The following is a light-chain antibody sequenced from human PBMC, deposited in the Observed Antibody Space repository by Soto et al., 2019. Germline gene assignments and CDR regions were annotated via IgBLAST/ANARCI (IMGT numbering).Light chain of an antibody. Sequence: QSALTQPASVSGSPGRSITISCTGASSDVGGYNYVSWYQQQPGKATKFMIYDVTNRPSGVSNRFSGSKSGNTASLTISGLQAEDEADYYCCSYTTSNTRQIVFGTGTKVTVL. CDR3: CSYTTSNTRQIV. V-gene: IGLV2-14*01. J-gene: IGLJ1*01. CDR2: DVT. CDR1: SSDVGGYNY.